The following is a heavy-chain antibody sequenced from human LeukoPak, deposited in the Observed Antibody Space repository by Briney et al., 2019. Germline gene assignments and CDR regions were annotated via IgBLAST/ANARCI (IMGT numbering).Heavy chain of an antibody. CDR2: IIPIFGTA. CDR1: GGTFSSYA. J-gene: IGHJ6*02. CDR3: ARSRRSDIVVVPAPYGMDV. V-gene: IGHV1-69*13. Sequence: VASVKVSCKASGGTFSSYAISWVRQAPGQGLEWMGGIIPIFGTANYAQKFQGRVTITADESTSTAYMELSSLRSEDTAVYYCARSRRSDIVVVPAPYGMDVWGQGTTVTVSS. D-gene: IGHD2-2*01.